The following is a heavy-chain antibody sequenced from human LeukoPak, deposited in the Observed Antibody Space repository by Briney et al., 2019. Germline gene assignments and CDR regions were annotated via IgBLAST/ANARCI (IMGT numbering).Heavy chain of an antibody. CDR1: GYTFTSYG. V-gene: IGHV1-18*01. CDR3: ARDFRRGYSSSPEWFDAFDI. CDR2: ISAYNGNT. J-gene: IGHJ3*02. Sequence: ASVKVSCKASGYTFTSYGISWVRQAPGQGLEWMGWISAYNGNTNYAQKLQGRVTMTTDTSTSTAYMELRSLRSDDTAVYYCARDFRRGYSSSPEWFDAFDIWGQGTMVTVSS. D-gene: IGHD6-13*01.